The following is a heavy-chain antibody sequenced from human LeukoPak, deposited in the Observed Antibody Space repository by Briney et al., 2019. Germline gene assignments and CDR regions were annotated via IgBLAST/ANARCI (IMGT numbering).Heavy chain of an antibody. V-gene: IGHV3-7*01. J-gene: IGHJ3*02. Sequence: GGSLRLSCAASGFTFSSYWMSWVRQAPGKGLEWVANIKQDGSEKYYVDSVKGRFTISRDNAKNSLYLQMNSLRAEDTAVYYCARDPSYSSSWYNLHDAFDIWGQGTMVTVSS. D-gene: IGHD6-13*01. CDR3: ARDPSYSSSWYNLHDAFDI. CDR1: GFTFSSYW. CDR2: IKQDGSEK.